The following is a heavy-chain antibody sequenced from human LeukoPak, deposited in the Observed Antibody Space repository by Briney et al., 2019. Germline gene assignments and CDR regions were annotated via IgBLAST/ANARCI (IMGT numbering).Heavy chain of an antibody. CDR1: GFTFSDYY. J-gene: IGHJ6*02. CDR3: AREWIDGYSYVENDHYYYGMDV. Sequence: PGGSLRLSCAASGFTFSDYYMSWIRQAPGKGLEWVSYISSSGSTIYYADSVKGRFTISRDNAKNSLYLQMNSLRAEDTAVCYCAREWIDGYSYVENDHYYYGMDVWGQGTTVTVSS. CDR2: ISSSGSTI. V-gene: IGHV3-11*04. D-gene: IGHD5-18*01.